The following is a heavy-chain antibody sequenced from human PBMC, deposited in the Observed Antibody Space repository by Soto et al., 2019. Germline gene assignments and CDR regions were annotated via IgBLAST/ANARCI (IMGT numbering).Heavy chain of an antibody. CDR3: ARAFSRVGMVYFDY. Sequence: QVQLQESGPGLMKPSQTLSLTCTVSGGSISSGGYYWSWIRQHPGKGLEWIGYIYYSGSTYYNPSLMSRVTISVDTSKNQFSLKLSSVTAADTAVYYCARAFSRVGMVYFDYWGQGTLVTVSS. CDR1: GGSISSGGYY. J-gene: IGHJ4*02. V-gene: IGHV4-31*03. CDR2: IYYSGST. D-gene: IGHD2-8*01.